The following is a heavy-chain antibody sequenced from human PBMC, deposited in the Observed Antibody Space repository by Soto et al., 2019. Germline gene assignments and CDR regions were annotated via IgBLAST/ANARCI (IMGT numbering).Heavy chain of an antibody. CDR1: GASLRGNY. J-gene: IGHJ6*02. CDR3: ARGEGAFFYYGLDV. Sequence: TSGTLSLPCAVYGASLRGNYCNWVRPPPGKGLEWIGYIYYSGSTNYNPSLKSRVTISVDTSKSQFSLKLTSVTAADTAVYYCARGEGAFFYYGLDVWGQGITVTVSS. V-gene: IGHV4-59*01. CDR2: IYYSGST.